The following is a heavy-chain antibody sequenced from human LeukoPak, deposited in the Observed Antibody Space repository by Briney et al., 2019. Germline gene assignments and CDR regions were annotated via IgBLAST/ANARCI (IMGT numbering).Heavy chain of an antibody. CDR3: ARDRGVDTAMVNWFDP. CDR2: IYHSGST. J-gene: IGHJ5*02. V-gene: IGHV4-4*02. CDR1: GGSISSSNW. D-gene: IGHD5-18*01. Sequence: SETLSLTCAVSGGSISSSNWWSWVRQPPGKGLEWIGEIYHSGSTNYNPSLKSRVTISVDKSKNQFSLKLSSVTAADTAVYYCARDRGVDTAMVNWFDPWGQGTLVTVSS.